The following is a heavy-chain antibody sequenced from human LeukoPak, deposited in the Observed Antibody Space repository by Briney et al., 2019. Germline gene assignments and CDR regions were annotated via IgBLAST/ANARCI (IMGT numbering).Heavy chain of an antibody. Sequence: GGSLRLSCAASGYTFSSYAMSWVRQAPGKGLEWVSAISGSGGSTYYADSVKGRFTISRDNSKNTLYLQMNSLRAEDTAVYYCAKDQDIAVAGQFDYWGQGTLVTVSS. CDR3: AKDQDIAVAGQFDY. D-gene: IGHD6-19*01. CDR2: ISGSGGST. V-gene: IGHV3-23*01. J-gene: IGHJ4*02. CDR1: GYTFSSYA.